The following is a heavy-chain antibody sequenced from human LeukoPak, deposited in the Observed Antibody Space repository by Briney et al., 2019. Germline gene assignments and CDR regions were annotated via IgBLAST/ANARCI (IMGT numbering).Heavy chain of an antibody. CDR1: GPTFSSAW. Sequence: GGSLRLSCVVSGPTFSSAWMNWVRQAPGKGLEWVGRIKSKDAGGTTDYAAPVQGRFSVSRDDSRNMLFLQMDSLKTEDTAVYYCTADPPGGSPLFDYWGQGTLVTVSS. CDR3: TADPPGGSPLFDY. J-gene: IGHJ4*02. CDR2: IKSKDAGGTT. V-gene: IGHV3-15*01. D-gene: IGHD1-1*01.